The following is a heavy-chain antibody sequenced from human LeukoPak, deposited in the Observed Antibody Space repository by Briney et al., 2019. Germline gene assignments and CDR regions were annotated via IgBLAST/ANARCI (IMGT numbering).Heavy chain of an antibody. CDR2: INPNSGGT. CDR1: GYTFTAYY. J-gene: IGHJ5*02. CDR3: ARHPYDSSGYYNWLDP. V-gene: IGHV1-2*02. D-gene: IGHD3-22*01. Sequence: GASVKVSCKTSGYTFTAYYIHWVRQASGQGLEWMGRINPNSGGTNYAKKFQGRVTMTRDTSISTAYMELSRLRTDDTAVYYCARHPYDSSGYYNWLDPWGQGTLVTVSS.